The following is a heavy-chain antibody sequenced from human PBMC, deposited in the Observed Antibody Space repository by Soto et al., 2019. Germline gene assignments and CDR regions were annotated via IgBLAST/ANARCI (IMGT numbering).Heavy chain of an antibody. Sequence: GGSLRLSCAASGFTFSSYGMHWVRQAPGKGLEWVAVISYDGSNKYYADSVKGRLPISRDNSKKTLYLQMNSLRAEDTAVYYCAKDITVAGSRWGYYYYYGLDVWGQGTTVTVSS. CDR2: ISYDGSNK. J-gene: IGHJ6*02. CDR1: GFTFSSYG. V-gene: IGHV3-30*18. D-gene: IGHD6-19*01. CDR3: AKDITVAGSRWGYYYYYGLDV.